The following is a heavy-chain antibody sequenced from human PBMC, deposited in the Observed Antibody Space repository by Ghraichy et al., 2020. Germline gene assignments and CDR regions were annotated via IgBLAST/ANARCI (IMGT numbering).Heavy chain of an antibody. J-gene: IGHJ3*02. D-gene: IGHD3-10*01. V-gene: IGHV4-39*01. Sequence: SETLSLTCTVSGGSISSSSYYWGWIRQPPGKGLEWIGSIYYSGSTYYNPSLKSRVTISVDTSKNQFSLKLSSVTAADTAVYYCASTGVSTDDAFDIWGQGTMVTVSS. CDR3: ASTGVSTDDAFDI. CDR1: GGSISSSSYY. CDR2: IYYSGST.